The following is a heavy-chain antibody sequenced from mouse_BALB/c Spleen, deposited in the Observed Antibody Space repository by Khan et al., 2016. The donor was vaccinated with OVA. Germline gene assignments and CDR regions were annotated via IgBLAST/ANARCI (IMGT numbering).Heavy chain of an antibody. V-gene: IGHV2-3*01. D-gene: IGHD1-1*01. CDR2: IWGDGAT. J-gene: IGHJ4*01. Sequence: QVQLKESGPGLVAPSQSLSITCTVSGFSLTIYGLSWVRQPPGKGLEWLGVIWGDGATNYHSALISRLIITKDNSKSQVFLKLHSLQTDDTATYYCAKFTPDYDSLDYWGQGTSVTVSS. CDR1: GFSLTIYG. CDR3: AKFTPDYDSLDY.